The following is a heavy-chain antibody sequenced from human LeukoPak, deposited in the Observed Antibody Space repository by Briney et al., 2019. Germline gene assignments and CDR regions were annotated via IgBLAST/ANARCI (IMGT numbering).Heavy chain of an antibody. CDR2: IKHDGSEK. CDR1: GFTFSSYW. V-gene: IGHV3-7*01. J-gene: IGHJ4*02. D-gene: IGHD4-17*01. Sequence: GGSLRLSCAASGFTFSSYWMSWVRQAPGKGLEWVANIKHDGSEKYYVDSVKGRFTISRDNAKNSLYLQMNSLRAEDTAVYYCARSRDYGDYECFDYWGQGTLVTVSS. CDR3: ARSRDYGDYECFDY.